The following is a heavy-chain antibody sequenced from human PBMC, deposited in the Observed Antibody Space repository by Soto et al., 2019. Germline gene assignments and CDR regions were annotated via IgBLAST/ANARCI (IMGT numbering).Heavy chain of an antibody. D-gene: IGHD3-3*01. CDR2: ISYDGSNK. Sequence: QVQLVESGGGVVQPGRSLRLSCAASGFTFSSYGMHWVRQAPGKGLEWVAAISYDGSNKYYADPVKGRFTISRDNSKNTLYVQMNSLRAEDTAVYYCAKEVWSGPMDVWGQGTTVTVSS. CDR3: AKEVWSGPMDV. J-gene: IGHJ6*02. V-gene: IGHV3-30*18. CDR1: GFTFSSYG.